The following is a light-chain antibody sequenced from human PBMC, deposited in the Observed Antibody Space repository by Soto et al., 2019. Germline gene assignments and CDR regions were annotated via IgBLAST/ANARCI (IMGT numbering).Light chain of an antibody. V-gene: IGLV1-40*01. CDR1: SSNIGAGYD. J-gene: IGLJ2*01. CDR2: DYN. CDR3: TSYTSVTIVV. Sequence: QSVLTQPPSVSGAPGHRVTISCTGSSSNIGAGYDVHWYQQLPGTAPKLLIYDYNNRPSGVPDRFSGSKSGTLASLAITGLQAEDEADYYCTSYTSVTIVVFGGGTKLTVL.